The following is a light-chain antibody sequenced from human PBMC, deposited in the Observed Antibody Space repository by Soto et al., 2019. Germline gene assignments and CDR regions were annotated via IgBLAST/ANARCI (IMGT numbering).Light chain of an antibody. Sequence: DIQMTQSPSSLSASVGDRVNITCQASQDISNYLNWYQHKPGKAPKVLIHDATNLETGVPSRFSGSGSGTEFTLTISSLQPDDFATYYCQQYNSYSKMFGQGTKVDIK. CDR2: DAT. CDR3: QQYNSYSKM. V-gene: IGKV1-33*01. CDR1: QDISNY. J-gene: IGKJ1*01.